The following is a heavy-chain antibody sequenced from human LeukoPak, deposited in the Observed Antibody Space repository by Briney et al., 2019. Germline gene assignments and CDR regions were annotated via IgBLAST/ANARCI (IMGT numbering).Heavy chain of an antibody. CDR3: ARLGDSSGYYDY. CDR2: VKHVGSEI. J-gene: IGHJ4*02. D-gene: IGHD3-22*01. Sequence: GGSLRLSCTASGFTFSNYWMSWVRQAPGRGLEWVANVKHVGSEIYYVDSVKGRFTISRDNAKNSLYLQMNSLRAEDTAVYYCARLGDSSGYYDYWGQGTLVTVSS. CDR1: GFTFSNYW. V-gene: IGHV3-7*04.